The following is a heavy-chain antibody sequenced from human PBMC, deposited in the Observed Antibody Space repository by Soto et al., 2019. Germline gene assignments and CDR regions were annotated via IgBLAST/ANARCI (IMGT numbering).Heavy chain of an antibody. CDR1: GGSISSYY. CDR3: ARQEVSYDMLTGYSTRANWFDP. D-gene: IGHD3-9*01. Sequence: SETLSLTCTVSGGSISSYYWSWIRQPPGKGLEWIGYIYYSGSTNYNPSLKSRVTISVDTSKNQFSLKLSSVTAADTAVYYCARQEVSYDMLTGYSTRANWFDPWGQGTLVTVSS. V-gene: IGHV4-59*08. J-gene: IGHJ5*02. CDR2: IYYSGST.